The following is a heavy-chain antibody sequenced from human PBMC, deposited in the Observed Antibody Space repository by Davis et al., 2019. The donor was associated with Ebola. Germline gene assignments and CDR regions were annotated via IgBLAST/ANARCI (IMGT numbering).Heavy chain of an antibody. D-gene: IGHD5-12*01. V-gene: IGHV1-69*13. Sequence: AASVKVSCKASGYTFTSYGISWVRQAPGQGLEWMGGIIPIFGTANYAQKFQGRVTITADESTSTAYMELSSLRSEDTAVYYCAREATRAFDIWGQGTMVTVSS. J-gene: IGHJ3*02. CDR3: AREATRAFDI. CDR1: GYTFTSYG. CDR2: IIPIFGTA.